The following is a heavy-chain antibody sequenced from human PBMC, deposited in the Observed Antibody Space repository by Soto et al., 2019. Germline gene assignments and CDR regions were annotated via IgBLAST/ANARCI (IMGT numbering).Heavy chain of an antibody. CDR3: ARGKVYDILTGETTYFDY. J-gene: IGHJ4*02. V-gene: IGHV4-34*01. Sequence: SETLSLTCAVYGGSFSGYYWSWIRQPPGKGLEWIGEINHSGSTNYNPSLKSRVTISVDTSKNQFSLKLSSVTAADTAVYYCARGKVYDILTGETTYFDYRGQGTLVTVSS. D-gene: IGHD3-9*01. CDR2: INHSGST. CDR1: GGSFSGYY.